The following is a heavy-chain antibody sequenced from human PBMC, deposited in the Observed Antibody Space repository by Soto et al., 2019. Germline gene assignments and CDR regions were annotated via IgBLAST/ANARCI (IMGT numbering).Heavy chain of an antibody. Sequence: GGSLRLSCAAFGFTVSDNYMSWVRQAPGKRLEWVSVIYSSGSTYYPDSVKGRFTISRDNSNNILYLQMNSLRVEDTAVYYCARPPTRTTTADRFHPWGQEPMATFS. D-gene: IGHD4-17*01. CDR3: ARPPTRTTTADRFHP. CDR2: IYSSGST. CDR1: GFTVSDNY. V-gene: IGHV3-66*04. J-gene: IGHJ5*02.